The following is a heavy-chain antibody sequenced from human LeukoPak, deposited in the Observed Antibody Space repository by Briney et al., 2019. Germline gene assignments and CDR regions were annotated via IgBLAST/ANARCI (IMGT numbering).Heavy chain of an antibody. V-gene: IGHV4-39*01. Sequence: SETLSLTCTVSGDSIRSTSYYWGWIRQPPGKGLEWIGSFYYSGNTYYNPSLKSRVAIAVDTSKNQFSLKLNSVTAADTAVYYCARRKSFYDSSGYFDHWGRGTLVTVS. CDR1: GDSIRSTSYY. D-gene: IGHD3-22*01. CDR2: FYYSGNT. J-gene: IGHJ4*02. CDR3: ARRKSFYDSSGYFDH.